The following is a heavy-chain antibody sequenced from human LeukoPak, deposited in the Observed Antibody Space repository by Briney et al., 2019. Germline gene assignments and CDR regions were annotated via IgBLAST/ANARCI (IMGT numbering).Heavy chain of an antibody. CDR3: ARNSTGWTFDY. Sequence: SETLSLTCSVSGDSMYIGPQYWGWIRQPPGMGLEWIGSVYYSGSPHYNPSLKSRVAISADTSKNQFSLNLNAMTAADTAVHYCARNSTGWTFDYWGQGILVTVSS. CDR1: GDSMYIGPQY. V-gene: IGHV4-39*01. CDR2: VYYSGSP. D-gene: IGHD2/OR15-2a*01. J-gene: IGHJ4*02.